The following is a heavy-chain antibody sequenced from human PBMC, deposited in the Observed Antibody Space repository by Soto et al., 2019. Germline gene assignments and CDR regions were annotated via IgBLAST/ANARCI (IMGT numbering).Heavy chain of an antibody. V-gene: IGHV1-18*01. J-gene: IGHJ4*02. CDR2: ISAYNGNT. CDR1: GYTFTSYS. D-gene: IGHD5-18*01. Sequence: QVQLVQSRAEVKEPGASVKVSCKASGYTFTSYSISWVRQAPGQGLEWMGWISAYNGNTYHARKLQGRVTMTTDTSTSTAYMELRSLRSDDTAVYYCARDVGYGLIDYWGQGTLVTVSS. CDR3: ARDVGYGLIDY.